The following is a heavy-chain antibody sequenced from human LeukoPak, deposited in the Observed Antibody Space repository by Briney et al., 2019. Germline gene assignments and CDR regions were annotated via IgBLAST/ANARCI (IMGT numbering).Heavy chain of an antibody. CDR2: IYYSGST. V-gene: IGHV4-39*01. Sequence: SETLFLTCTVSDGSISSSRYYWGWIRQPPGKGLEWIGSIYYSGSTYYNSSLKSRVTISVDTSNQLSLKLSSVTAADTAVYYCASQYGSGSYSHFDYWGQGTLVTVSS. J-gene: IGHJ4*02. CDR1: DGSISSSRYY. CDR3: ASQYGSGSYSHFDY. D-gene: IGHD3-10*01.